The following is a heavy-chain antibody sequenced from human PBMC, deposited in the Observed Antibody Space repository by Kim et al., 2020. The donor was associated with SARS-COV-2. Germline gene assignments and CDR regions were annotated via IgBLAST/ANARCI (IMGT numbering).Heavy chain of an antibody. D-gene: IGHD1-26*01. V-gene: IGHV3-48*03. CDR3: ARDDPIVGATYFDY. J-gene: IGHJ4*02. Sequence: GGSLRLSCAASGFTFSSYEMNWVRQAPGKGLEWVSYISSSGSTIYYADSVKGRFTISRDNAKNSLYLQMNSLRAEDTAVYYCARDDPIVGATYFDYWGQGTLVTVSS. CDR1: GFTFSSYE. CDR2: ISSSGSTI.